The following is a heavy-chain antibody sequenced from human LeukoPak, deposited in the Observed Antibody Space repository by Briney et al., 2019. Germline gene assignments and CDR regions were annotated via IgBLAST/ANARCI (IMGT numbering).Heavy chain of an antibody. Sequence: PGGSLRLSCAASGFTFSSYSMNWVRQAPGKGLEWVSYISSSSSTIYYADSVKGRFTISRDNAKNSLYLQMSSLRDEDTAVYYCARDRGYGDYDTDGYYFDYWGQGTLVTVSS. CDR2: ISSSSSTI. D-gene: IGHD4-17*01. V-gene: IGHV3-48*02. CDR3: ARDRGYGDYDTDGYYFDY. CDR1: GFTFSSYS. J-gene: IGHJ4*02.